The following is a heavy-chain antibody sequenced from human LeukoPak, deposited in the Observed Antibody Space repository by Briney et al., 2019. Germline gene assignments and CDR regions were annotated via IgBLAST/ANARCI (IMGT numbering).Heavy chain of an antibody. CDR1: GFTLSSYW. Sequence: HPGGSLRLSCAASGFTLSSYWMHWVRQVPGKGVVWVSRIKSDGSDTRYADSVKGRFTISRGNAKNTLYLQMNSLRAEDTAVYYCARGYSSGLHFDYWGQGTLVTVSS. J-gene: IGHJ4*02. V-gene: IGHV3-74*01. CDR3: ARGYSSGLHFDY. CDR2: IKSDGSDT. D-gene: IGHD6-19*01.